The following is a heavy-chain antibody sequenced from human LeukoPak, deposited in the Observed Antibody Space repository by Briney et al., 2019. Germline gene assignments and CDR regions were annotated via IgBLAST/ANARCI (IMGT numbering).Heavy chain of an antibody. D-gene: IGHD2-2*02. CDR1: GFTFSSYS. V-gene: IGHV3-21*01. Sequence: PGGSLRLSCAASGFTFSSYSMNWVRQAPGKGLEWVSSISSSSSYIYYADSVKGRFTISRDNAKNSLYLQMNSLRAEDTAVYYCARDDASGYCSSTSCYNPKNYYYYYGMDVWGQGTTVTVSS. CDR2: ISSSSSYI. J-gene: IGHJ6*02. CDR3: ARDDASGYCSSTSCYNPKNYYYYYGMDV.